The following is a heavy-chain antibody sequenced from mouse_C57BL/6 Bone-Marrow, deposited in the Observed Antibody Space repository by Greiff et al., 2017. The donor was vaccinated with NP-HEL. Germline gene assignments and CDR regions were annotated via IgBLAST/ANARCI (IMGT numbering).Heavy chain of an antibody. Sequence: VKVVESGPGLVAPSQSLSITCTVSGFSLTSYGVDWVRQSPGKGLEWLGVIWGVGSTNYNSALKSRLSISKDNSKSQVFLKMNSLQTDDTAMYYCASGPGSSSFAYWGQGTLVTVSA. CDR2: IWGVGST. V-gene: IGHV2-6*01. J-gene: IGHJ3*01. D-gene: IGHD1-1*01. CDR3: ASGPGSSSFAY. CDR1: GFSLTSYG.